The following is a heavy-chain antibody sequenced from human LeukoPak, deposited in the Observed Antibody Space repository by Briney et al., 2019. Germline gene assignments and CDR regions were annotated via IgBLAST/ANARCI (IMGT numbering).Heavy chain of an antibody. Sequence: ASVKVSCKASGGTFSSYAISWVRHAPGQGLGWMGRIIPIFGTANYAQKFQGRVTITTDKSTSTAYMELSSLRSEDTAVYYCARGYYDYVWGSYRSNKDDAFDIWGQGTMVTVSS. CDR3: ARGYYDYVWGSYRSNKDDAFDI. CDR2: IIPIFGTA. CDR1: GGTFSSYA. V-gene: IGHV1-69*05. J-gene: IGHJ3*02. D-gene: IGHD3-16*02.